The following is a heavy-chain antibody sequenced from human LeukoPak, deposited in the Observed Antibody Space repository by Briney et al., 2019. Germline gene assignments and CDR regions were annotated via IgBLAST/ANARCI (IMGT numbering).Heavy chain of an antibody. D-gene: IGHD2-15*01. CDR3: ARSRGSCYSCGDY. CDR1: GGTFIRYA. V-gene: IGHV1-69*13. CDR2: IIPIFGTA. J-gene: IGHJ4*02. Sequence: SVKVSCKASGGTFIRYAINWVRQAPGQGLEWMGGIIPIFGTANYAQKFQGRVTITADESTSTAYMELSSLRSEDTAVYYCARSRGSCYSCGDYWGQGTLVTVSS.